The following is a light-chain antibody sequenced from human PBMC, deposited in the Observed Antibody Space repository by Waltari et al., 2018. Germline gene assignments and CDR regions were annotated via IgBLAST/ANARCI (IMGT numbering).Light chain of an antibody. CDR2: EGN. CDR3: SSYTGTTTPRV. V-gene: IGLV2-23*01. CDR1: SSGFGTYNL. Sequence: QSALTQPASVSGSPGQSIIISCTETSSGFGTYNLVSWYQQHPGKAPNVIIYEGNKRPSEVSNRFSGSKSGNTASLTISGLQAEDEADYYCSSYTGTTTPRVFGGGTKLTVL. J-gene: IGLJ3*02.